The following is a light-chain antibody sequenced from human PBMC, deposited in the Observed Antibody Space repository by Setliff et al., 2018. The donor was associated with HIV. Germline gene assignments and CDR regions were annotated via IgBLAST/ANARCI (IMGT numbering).Light chain of an antibody. Sequence: SALAQPASVSGSPGQSITISCTGTSSDVGTYNYVSWYQQHPGKAPKLMIYDVTNRPSGVSNRFSGSKSGNTASLTISGLQAEDEADYYCSSYTSSGTPVFGTGTKVTVL. CDR3: SSYTSSGTPV. CDR2: DVT. V-gene: IGLV2-14*03. J-gene: IGLJ1*01. CDR1: SSDVGTYNY.